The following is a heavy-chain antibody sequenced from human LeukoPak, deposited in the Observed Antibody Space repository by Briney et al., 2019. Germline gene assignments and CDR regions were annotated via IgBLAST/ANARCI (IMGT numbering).Heavy chain of an antibody. Sequence: GGSLRLSCAASGFTFSSYSMNWVRQAPGKGLEWVSYISSSSNYIYYADSVKGRFTISRDHAKNSLSLQMNSLGAEDTALYYCARSGGSYPLDYWGQGTLVTVSS. D-gene: IGHD1-26*01. CDR3: ARSGGSYPLDY. V-gene: IGHV3-21*04. J-gene: IGHJ4*02. CDR1: GFTFSSYS. CDR2: ISSSSNYI.